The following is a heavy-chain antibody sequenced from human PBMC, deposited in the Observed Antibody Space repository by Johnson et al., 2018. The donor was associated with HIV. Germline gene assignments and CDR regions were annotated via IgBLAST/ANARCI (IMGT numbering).Heavy chain of an antibody. J-gene: IGHJ3*02. CDR3: GRDMSSRWGMGDACDI. Sequence: QMLLVESGGGVVQPERSLRLSCAASGFSFSNYAIHWVRQAPGKGLECVAAISYDGRNKYYADSVKGRLTISRDNSKNTLYLQMSSLRAEDTAMYYCGRDMSSRWGMGDACDIWGQGTMVTVSS. D-gene: IGHD6-13*01. CDR1: GFSFSNYA. CDR2: ISYDGRNK. V-gene: IGHV3-30-3*01.